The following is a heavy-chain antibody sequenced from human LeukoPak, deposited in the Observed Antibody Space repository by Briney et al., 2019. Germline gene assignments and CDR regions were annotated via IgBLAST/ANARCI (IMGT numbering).Heavy chain of an antibody. CDR3: AKSRARFLECLDY. Sequence: PGGSLRLSCAASGFTFSSYAMSWVRQAPGKGLDWVSAISGSGGSTYYADSVEGRFTISRDNSKNTLYLQMNSLRAEDTAVYYCAKSRARFLECLDYWGQGTLVTVSS. CDR1: GFTFSSYA. V-gene: IGHV3-23*01. J-gene: IGHJ4*02. CDR2: ISGSGGST. D-gene: IGHD3-3*01.